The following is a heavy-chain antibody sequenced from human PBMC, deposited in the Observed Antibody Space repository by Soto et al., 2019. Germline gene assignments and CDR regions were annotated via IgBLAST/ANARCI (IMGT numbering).Heavy chain of an antibody. CDR3: AKRSGFASGLFDY. Sequence: EVQLLESGGGLVQPGGSLRLSCAVSGLTFTKYAMSWVRQAPGKGLEWVSDISGSGSATHYADSVKGRFTISRDNSKNTLSLQMNSLRVEDTAIYFFAKRSGFASGLFDYWGQGTLVTVSS. CDR2: ISGSGSAT. D-gene: IGHD3-3*01. CDR1: GLTFTKYA. V-gene: IGHV3-23*01. J-gene: IGHJ4*02.